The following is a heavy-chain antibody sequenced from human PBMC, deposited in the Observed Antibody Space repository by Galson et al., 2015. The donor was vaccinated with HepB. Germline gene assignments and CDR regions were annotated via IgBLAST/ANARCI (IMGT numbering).Heavy chain of an antibody. Sequence: SLRLSCAASGFTFSNYAMSWVRQAPGKGLEWVSSISGSGGTTYYTDSVKGRFTISRDNSKNTLFLQMKNSLRAEDTAVYYCAKEGGILYQPVDVWGQGTTVTVSS. CDR1: GFTFSNYA. V-gene: IGHV3-23*01. CDR2: ISGSGGTT. CDR3: AKEGGILYQPVDV. J-gene: IGHJ6*02. D-gene: IGHD2-8*01.